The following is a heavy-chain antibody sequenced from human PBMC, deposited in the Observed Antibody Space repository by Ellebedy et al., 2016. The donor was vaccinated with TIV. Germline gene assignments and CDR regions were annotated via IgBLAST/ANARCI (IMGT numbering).Heavy chain of an antibody. CDR1: GFTFSGHA. CDR2: ISHDGSDK. D-gene: IGHD6-13*01. J-gene: IGHJ5*02. V-gene: IGHV3-30*04. Sequence: GGSLRLSCVASGFTFSGHAMHWVRQAPGKGLEWLALISHDGSDKLYADSVKGRFTMSRDNSKNALYLQMNSLRAEDTAVYYCARDRVTRSSWYVLDNWFDPWGQGTLVTVSS. CDR3: ARDRVTRSSWYVLDNWFDP.